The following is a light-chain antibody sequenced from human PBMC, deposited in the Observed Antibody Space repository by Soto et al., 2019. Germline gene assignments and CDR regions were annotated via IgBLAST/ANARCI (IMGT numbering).Light chain of an antibody. J-gene: IGKJ2*01. Sequence: EIVMTQSPFALSVSPGERVALSCRASPSVGRNFAWYQQRPGQAPRVLIYGTSTSATGVPARFSVSGSGTDFTLTISSLQSEDFAVYYCQQYNKWPYTFGQGTRLEIK. CDR2: GTS. CDR1: PSVGRN. CDR3: QQYNKWPYT. V-gene: IGKV3-15*01.